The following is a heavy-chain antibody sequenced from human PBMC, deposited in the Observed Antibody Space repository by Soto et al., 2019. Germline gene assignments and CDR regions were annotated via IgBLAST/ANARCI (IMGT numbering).Heavy chain of an antibody. CDR1: GFTFSIYS. D-gene: IGHD3-10*01. CDR3: ARAVTWGLDV. J-gene: IGHJ6*01. V-gene: IGHV3-48*02. Sequence: EVQLVESGGGLVQPGGSLRLSCAASGFTFSIYSMSWVRQAPGKGLEWVSYISRSSTGIHYADSVKGRFTISRDDVMNSMHLQMNSLRDGDTAVYYCARAVTWGLDVWGQGTTVSISS. CDR2: ISRSSTGI.